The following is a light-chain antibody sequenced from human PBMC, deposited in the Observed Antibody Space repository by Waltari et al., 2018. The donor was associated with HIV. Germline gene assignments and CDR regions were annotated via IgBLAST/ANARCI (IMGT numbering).Light chain of an antibody. CDR1: NIENQA. Sequence: SYVLTQPPSVSVAPGQTARVTCGGSNIENQAVHWYQQRPGQAPVLVVYDDSDRPSGIPERFSGSSPRNTPTLTISRVEAGDEADYYCQVWDDSSNHWVFGGGTKLTVL. CDR3: QVWDDSSNHWV. V-gene: IGLV3-21*02. CDR2: DDS. J-gene: IGLJ3*02.